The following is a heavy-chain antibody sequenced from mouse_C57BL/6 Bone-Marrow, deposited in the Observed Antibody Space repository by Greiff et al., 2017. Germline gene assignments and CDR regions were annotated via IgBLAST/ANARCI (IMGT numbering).Heavy chain of an antibody. V-gene: IGHV1-64*01. Sequence: QVQLQQSGAELVKPGASVKLSCKASGYTFTSYWMHWVKQRPGQGLEWIGMIHPNSGSTNYNEKFKSKATLTVDKSSSTAYMQLSSLTSEDSAVYYCARWYYGSMDYWGRGTSVTVSS. CDR3: ARWYYGSMDY. J-gene: IGHJ4*01. D-gene: IGHD1-1*01. CDR2: IHPNSGST. CDR1: GYTFTSYW.